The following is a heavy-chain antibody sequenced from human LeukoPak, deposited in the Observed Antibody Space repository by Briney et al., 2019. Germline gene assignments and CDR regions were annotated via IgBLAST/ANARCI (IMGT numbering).Heavy chain of an antibody. CDR3: ARGRLDFDY. Sequence: SETLSLTCTVSGGSISSYYWSWIRQTPGKGLEWIGYIYCSGSTNYNPSLKSRVTISVDTSKNQFSLKLSSVTAADTAVYYCARGRLDFDYWGQGTLVTVSS. J-gene: IGHJ4*02. CDR2: IYCSGST. CDR1: GGSISSYY. V-gene: IGHV4-59*01.